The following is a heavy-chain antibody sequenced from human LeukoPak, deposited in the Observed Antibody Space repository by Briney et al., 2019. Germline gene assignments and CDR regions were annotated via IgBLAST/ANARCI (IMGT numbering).Heavy chain of an antibody. V-gene: IGHV3-30*01. J-gene: IGHJ4*02. CDR2: ISYDGSNK. CDR1: GFTFRSYA. CDR3: ARDRGGGYYFDY. D-gene: IGHD3-16*01. Sequence: GGSLRLSCAASGFTFRSYAMHWVRQAPGKGLEWVAVISYDGSNKYYADSVKGRFTISRDNSKNTLYLQMNSLRAEDTAVYYCARDRGGGYYFDYWGQGTLVTVSS.